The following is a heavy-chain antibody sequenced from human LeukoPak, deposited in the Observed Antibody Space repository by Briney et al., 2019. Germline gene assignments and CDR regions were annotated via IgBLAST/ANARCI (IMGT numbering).Heavy chain of an antibody. CDR2: IDPKNAGT. V-gene: IGHV1-2*02. CDR3: ARDLKRRDYYDSSGHLDY. D-gene: IGHD3-22*01. J-gene: IGHJ4*02. Sequence: ASVKVSCKASGYTFTGHYIHWVRQAPGQGLEWMGWIDPKNAGTNYAQKFQGRVTMTRDTSTGTAYMELSRLRSDDTAVYYCARDLKRRDYYDSSGHLDYWGQGTLVTVSS. CDR1: GYTFTGHY.